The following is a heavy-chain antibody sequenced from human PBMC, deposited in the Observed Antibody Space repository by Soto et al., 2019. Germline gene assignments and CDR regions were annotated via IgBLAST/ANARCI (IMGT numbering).Heavy chain of an antibody. D-gene: IGHD2-15*01. CDR2: IIPILGIA. CDR1: GGTFSSYT. CDR3: ASSGGKIVVVVAATPYAFDI. J-gene: IGHJ3*02. V-gene: IGHV1-69*02. Sequence: ASVKVSCKASGGTFSSYTISWVRQAPGQGLECLGRIIPILGIANYAQKFQCRVAITADKSTSTAYMELSSLRSEDTAVYYCASSGGKIVVVVAATPYAFDIWGQGTMVTVSS.